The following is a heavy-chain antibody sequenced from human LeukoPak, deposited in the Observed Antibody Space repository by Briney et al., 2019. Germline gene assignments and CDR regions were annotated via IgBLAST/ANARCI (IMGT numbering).Heavy chain of an antibody. CDR3: ASGTGGGNPFDY. J-gene: IGHJ4*02. Sequence: PSETLSLTCTVSGGSISSSSYYWGWIRQPPGKGLEWIGSIYYSGSTYYNPSLKSRVTISVDTSKNQFSLKLSSVIAADTAVYYCASGTGGGNPFDYWGQGTLVTVSS. CDR2: IYYSGST. CDR1: GGSISSSSYY. V-gene: IGHV4-39*07. D-gene: IGHD4-23*01.